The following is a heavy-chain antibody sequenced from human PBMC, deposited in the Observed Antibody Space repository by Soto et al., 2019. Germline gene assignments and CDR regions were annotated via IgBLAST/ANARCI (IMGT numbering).Heavy chain of an antibody. CDR1: GYTFTSYG. D-gene: IGHD1-26*01. CDR2: ISAYNGNT. J-gene: IGHJ6*02. Sequence: ASVKVSCKASGYTFTSYGISWVRQAPGQGLEWMGWISAYNGNTNYAQKLQGRVTMTTDTSTSTAYMELRSLRSDDTAVYYCARAVVGATIDYYGMGVWGQGTTVTVSS. CDR3: ARAVVGATIDYYGMGV. V-gene: IGHV1-18*01.